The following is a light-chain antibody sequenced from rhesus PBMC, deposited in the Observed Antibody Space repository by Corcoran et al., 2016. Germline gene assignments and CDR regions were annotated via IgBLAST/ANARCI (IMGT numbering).Light chain of an antibody. V-gene: IGKV1-28*02. J-gene: IGKJ4*01. CDR2: AAT. CDR1: QGISSY. CDR3: QQYKGYPLT. Sequence: DIQMTQSPSSLSASVGDTVTITCRASQGISSYLNWFQQKPGKAPKLLIYAATPLQSGVPSRFSGSGSETDFTLTISSLQPEDFATYYCQQYKGYPLTFGGGTKVEIK.